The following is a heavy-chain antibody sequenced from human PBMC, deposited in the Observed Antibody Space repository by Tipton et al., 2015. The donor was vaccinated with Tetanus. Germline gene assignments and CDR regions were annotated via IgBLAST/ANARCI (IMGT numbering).Heavy chain of an antibody. Sequence: LRLSCTVSGGSISSSSYYWGWIRQPPGKGLEWIGSIYYSGSTYYNPSLKSRVTISVDTSKNQFSLKLSSVTAADTAVYYCARGYSYGGGWFDPWGQGTLVTVSS. CDR1: GGSISSSSYY. D-gene: IGHD5-18*01. V-gene: IGHV4-39*01. J-gene: IGHJ5*02. CDR2: IYYSGST. CDR3: ARGYSYGGGWFDP.